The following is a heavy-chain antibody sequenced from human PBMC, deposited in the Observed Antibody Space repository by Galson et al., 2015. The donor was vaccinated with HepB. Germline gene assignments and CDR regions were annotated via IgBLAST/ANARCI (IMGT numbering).Heavy chain of an antibody. V-gene: IGHV2-70*11. J-gene: IGHJ6*02. CDR3: ARILVRGVINKRGYYYGMDV. D-gene: IGHD3-10*01. CDR1: GFSLSTSGMC. Sequence: PALVKPTQTLTLTCTFSGFSLSTSGMCVSWIRQPPGKALEWLARIDWDDDKYYSTSLKTRLTISKDTSKNQVVLTMTNMDPVDTATYYCARILVRGVINKRGYYYGMDVWGQGTTVTVSS. CDR2: IDWDDDK.